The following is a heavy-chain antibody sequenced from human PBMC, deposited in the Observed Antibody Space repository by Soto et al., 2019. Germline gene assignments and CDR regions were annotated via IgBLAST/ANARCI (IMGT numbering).Heavy chain of an antibody. CDR2: ISSSSSYI. D-gene: IGHD3-3*01. J-gene: IGHJ4*02. CDR1: GFTFSSYS. CDR3: AKVGVLRFLEWLGIGSYYFDY. V-gene: IGHV3-21*04. Sequence: GGSLRLSCAASGFTFSSYSMNWVRQAPGKGLEWVSAISSSSSYIYYADSVKGRFTISRDNSKNTLYLQMNSLRAEDTAVYYCAKVGVLRFLEWLGIGSYYFDYWGQGTLVTVSS.